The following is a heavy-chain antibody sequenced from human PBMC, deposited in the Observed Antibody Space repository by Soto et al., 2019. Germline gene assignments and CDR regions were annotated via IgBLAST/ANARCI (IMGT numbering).Heavy chain of an antibody. D-gene: IGHD2-21*01. Sequence: QVQLVESGGGVVQSGRSLRLSCAASGFTFNSYSMHWVRQGPGKGLEWIAVISYDGANKFYADSVKGRFTISRHDSKNTVFLQMDSLRTEDTAVYYCARGRVLWWTDYWGQGTLVTVSS. V-gene: IGHV3-30-3*01. CDR3: ARGRVLWWTDY. CDR2: ISYDGANK. CDR1: GFTFNSYS. J-gene: IGHJ4*02.